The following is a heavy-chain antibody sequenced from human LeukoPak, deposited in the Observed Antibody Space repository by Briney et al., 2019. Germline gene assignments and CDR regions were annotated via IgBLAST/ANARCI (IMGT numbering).Heavy chain of an antibody. D-gene: IGHD1-1*01. CDR3: ARDPPRTTAFDI. CDR1: GYTFTSYG. Sequence: ASVKVSCKSSGYTFTSYGISWVRQAPGQGLEWMGWISVYNGNTNYAQKFQGKVTMTRDTSISTAYMELSRLTSDDTAVYYCARDPPRTTAFDIWGLGTLVTVSS. CDR2: ISVYNGNT. V-gene: IGHV1-18*01. J-gene: IGHJ3*02.